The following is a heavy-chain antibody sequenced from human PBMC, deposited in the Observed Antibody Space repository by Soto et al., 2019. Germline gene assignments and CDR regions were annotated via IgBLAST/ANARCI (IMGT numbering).Heavy chain of an antibody. V-gene: IGHV4-31*03. CDR2: IYYSGST. CDR3: ARSKYSSYYYYYYMDV. CDR1: GGSISSGGYY. Sequence: QVQLQESGPGLVKPSQTLSLTCTGSGGSISSGGYYWSWMRQHPGKGLKWIGYIYYSGSTNYNPSLKSRVTISVDTSKNQFSLKLSSVTAADTAVYYCARSKYSSYYYYYYMDVWGKGTTVTVSS. J-gene: IGHJ6*03. D-gene: IGHD2-21*01.